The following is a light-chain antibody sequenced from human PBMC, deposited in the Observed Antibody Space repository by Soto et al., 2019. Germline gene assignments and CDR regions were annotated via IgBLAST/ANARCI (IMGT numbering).Light chain of an antibody. CDR3: SSYTSSAPGVL. V-gene: IGLV2-14*03. CDR1: SSEVGGSNY. Sequence: QSALTQPASVSGSPGQSITISCSGTSSEVGGSNYVSWYQQHPGEAPKLMIYDVSYRPSGVSNRFSGSKSANTASLTISGLQAEDEADYFCSSYTSSAPGVLFGGGTKLTVL. CDR2: DVS. J-gene: IGLJ2*01.